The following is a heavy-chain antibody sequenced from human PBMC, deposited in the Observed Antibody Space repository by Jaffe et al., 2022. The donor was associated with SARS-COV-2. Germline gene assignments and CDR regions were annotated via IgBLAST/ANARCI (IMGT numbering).Heavy chain of an antibody. D-gene: IGHD1-26*01. CDR1: GGSISSGSYY. CDR2: IYTSGST. J-gene: IGHJ4*02. V-gene: IGHV4-61*02. Sequence: QVQLQESGPGLVKPSQTLSLTCTVSGGSISSGSYYWSWIRQPAGKGLEWIGRIYTSGSTNYNPSLKSRVTISVDTSKNQFSLKLSSVTAADTAVYYCAREGGRVDYWGQGTLVTVSS. CDR3: AREGGRVDY.